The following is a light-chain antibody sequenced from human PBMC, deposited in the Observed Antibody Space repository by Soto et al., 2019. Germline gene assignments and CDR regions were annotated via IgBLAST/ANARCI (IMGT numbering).Light chain of an antibody. J-gene: IGKJ1*01. CDR3: QQYNNWPRT. CDR2: GAS. CDR1: QSVSSN. Sequence: EIMMTQSPATLSVSPGERATLSFRSSQSVSSNLAWYQQKPGQAPRLLIYGASTRATGIPARFSGSGSGTEFTLTISSLQSEDFAVYYCQQYNNWPRTFGQGTKVDIK. V-gene: IGKV3-15*01.